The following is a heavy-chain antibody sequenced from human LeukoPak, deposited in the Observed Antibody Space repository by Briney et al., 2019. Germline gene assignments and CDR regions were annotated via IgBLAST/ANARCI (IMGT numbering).Heavy chain of an antibody. D-gene: IGHD5-24*01. Sequence: PGGSLRLSCAASGFTVSSNYMSWVRQAPGKGLEWVSVIYSGGSTYYADSVKGRFTISRDNSKNTLYLQMNSLRAEDTAVYYCARAAVEMATLSYFDYWGQGTLVTVSS. V-gene: IGHV3-66*01. J-gene: IGHJ4*02. CDR1: GFTVSSNY. CDR3: ARAAVEMATLSYFDY. CDR2: IYSGGST.